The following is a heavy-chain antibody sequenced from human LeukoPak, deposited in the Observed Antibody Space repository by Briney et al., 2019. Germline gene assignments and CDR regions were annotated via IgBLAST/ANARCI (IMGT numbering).Heavy chain of an antibody. CDR3: AKDDNWLQFES. CDR2: IYYSGST. Sequence: NPSETLSLTCTVSGGSISSYYWSWIRQPPGKGLEWIGYIYYSGSTNYNPSLKSRVTISVDTSKNQFSLKLSSVTAADTAVYYCAKDDNWLQFESWGQGTLVTVSS. J-gene: IGHJ5*01. V-gene: IGHV4-59*01. CDR1: GGSISSYY. D-gene: IGHD5-24*01.